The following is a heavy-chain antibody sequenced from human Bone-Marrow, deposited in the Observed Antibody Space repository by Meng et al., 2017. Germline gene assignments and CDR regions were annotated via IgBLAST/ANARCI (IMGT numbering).Heavy chain of an antibody. Sequence: QVVQSGAGLTLPGASVKLSRTGSRSTFTSYYIHWMRKAPRQWLEWMGIIHTSAGSTSYAQKFQGRVTMTRNTSTRTVYMELSSLRSEATAVYYSARDRNSGERTEYNCFDPWGQGTLVTVSS. CDR2: IHTSAGST. V-gene: IGHV1-46*01. CDR1: RSTFTSYY. J-gene: IGHJ5*02. D-gene: IGHD4/OR15-4a*01. CDR3: ARDRNSGERTEYNCFDP.